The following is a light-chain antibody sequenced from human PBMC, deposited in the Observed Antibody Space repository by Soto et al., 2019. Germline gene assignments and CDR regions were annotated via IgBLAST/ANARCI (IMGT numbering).Light chain of an antibody. J-gene: IGLJ3*02. CDR3: QTWGTGPWV. Sequence: QPVLTQSPSASASLGASVKLTCTLSSGHSSYAIAWHQQQPEKGPRYLMKLNSDGNHSKGDGIPDRFSGSGSGAERYLTISSLQSEDEADYYCQTWGTGPWVFGGGTKLTVL. CDR2: LNSDGNH. V-gene: IGLV4-69*01. CDR1: SGHSSYA.